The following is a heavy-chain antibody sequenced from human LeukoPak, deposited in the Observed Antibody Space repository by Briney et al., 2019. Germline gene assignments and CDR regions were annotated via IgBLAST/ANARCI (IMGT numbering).Heavy chain of an antibody. V-gene: IGHV3-21*01. CDR3: ARGSDFWSDN. D-gene: IGHD3-3*01. J-gene: IGHJ4*02. CDR2: ISSSSSYI. Sequence: GRSLRLSCAASGFTFSSYSMNWVRQAPGKGLEWVSSISSSSSYIYYADSVKGRFTISRDNAKNTLYLQMNSLRAEDTAVYYCARGSDFWSDNWGQGTLVTVSS. CDR1: GFTFSSYS.